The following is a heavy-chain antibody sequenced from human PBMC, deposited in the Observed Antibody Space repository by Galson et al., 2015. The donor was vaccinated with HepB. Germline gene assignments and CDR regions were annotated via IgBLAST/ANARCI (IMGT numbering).Heavy chain of an antibody. V-gene: IGHV3-23*01. J-gene: IGHJ4*02. CDR2: ISGSGGGT. CDR1: GFTFSSYA. D-gene: IGHD1-26*01. Sequence: SLRLSCAASGFTFSSYAMSWVRQAPGKGLEWVSAISGSGGGTYYADSVKGRFTISRDNSKNTLYLQMNSLRAEDTAVYYCAKFASGFRGATDYWGQGTLVTVSS. CDR3: AKFASGFRGATDY.